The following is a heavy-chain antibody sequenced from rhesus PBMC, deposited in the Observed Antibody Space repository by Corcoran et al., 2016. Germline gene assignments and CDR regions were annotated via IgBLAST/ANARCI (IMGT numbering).Heavy chain of an antibody. CDR2: IFGSIGST. V-gene: IGHV4S7*01. J-gene: IGHJ4*01. Sequence: QVQLQESGPGLVKPSEPLSLPCAVTGGSISGGYGWSWIRQPTWKGLEWNGQIFGSIGSTYSNPSLKSRVTISGDTSKNQFSLKLSSVTAADTAVYYCARWRGAAADFWGQGVLVTVSS. CDR3: ARWRGAAADF. D-gene: IGHD6-25*01. CDR1: GGSISGGYG.